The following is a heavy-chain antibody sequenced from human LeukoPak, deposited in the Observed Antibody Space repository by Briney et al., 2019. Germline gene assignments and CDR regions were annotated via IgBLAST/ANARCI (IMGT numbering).Heavy chain of an antibody. D-gene: IGHD3-22*01. V-gene: IGHV4-34*01. J-gene: IGHJ6*03. CDR1: GGSFSGYY. Sequence: LSETLSLTCAVYGGSFSGYYWSWIRQPPGKGLEWIGEINHSGSTNYNPSLKSRVTISVDTSKNQFSLKLSSVTAADTAVYYCARGRPYYYDSSGYYLTSWRKYYYYYMDVWGKGTTVTVSS. CDR2: INHSGST. CDR3: ARGRPYYYDSSGYYLTSWRKYYYYYMDV.